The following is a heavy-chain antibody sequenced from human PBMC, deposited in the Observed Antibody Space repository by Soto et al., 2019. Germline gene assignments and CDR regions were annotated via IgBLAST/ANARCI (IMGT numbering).Heavy chain of an antibody. J-gene: IGHJ4*02. V-gene: IGHV3-66*01. D-gene: IGHD3-16*01. CDR1: GFTVSTKY. Sequence: EVQLVESGGGLVQPGGSLRLSCAASGFTVSTKYMSWVRQAPGKGLEWVSVIYSGGSTFYADFVRGRFTISRDNSKNTVNLQMSSLSAEDTAVYYCARDPWAADYWGQGTLVTVSS. CDR3: ARDPWAADY. CDR2: IYSGGST.